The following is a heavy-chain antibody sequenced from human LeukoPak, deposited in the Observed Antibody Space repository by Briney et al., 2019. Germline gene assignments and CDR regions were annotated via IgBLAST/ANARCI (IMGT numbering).Heavy chain of an antibody. J-gene: IGHJ4*02. D-gene: IGHD5-18*01. CDR2: IKQDGSET. CDR1: GFTLSEYW. CDR3: ARDFMGTYRVDFFDF. Sequence: GGSLRLSCVGSGFTLSEYWMSWVRRAPGKGLEWVANIKQDGSETYYVDSVRGRFTISRDNAKKSLYLQMNNLRGDDTAIYYCARDFMGTYRVDFFDFWGQRTQVTVSS. V-gene: IGHV3-7*01.